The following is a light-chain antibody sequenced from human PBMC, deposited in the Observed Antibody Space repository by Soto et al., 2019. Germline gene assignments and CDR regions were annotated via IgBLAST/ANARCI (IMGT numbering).Light chain of an antibody. Sequence: QSVLTQPPSVSGAPGQRVTISCTGSSSNIGAYYDVHWYQQLPGTAPKLLIFGDTNRPSGVPDRFSGSKSGTSASLAITGLQVEDEADYYCQSYDSSLSGYVFGTGTKVTVL. CDR1: SSNIGAYYD. CDR2: GDT. J-gene: IGLJ1*01. V-gene: IGLV1-40*01. CDR3: QSYDSSLSGYV.